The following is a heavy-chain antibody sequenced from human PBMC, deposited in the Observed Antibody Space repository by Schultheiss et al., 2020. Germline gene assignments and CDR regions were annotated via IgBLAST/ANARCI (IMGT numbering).Heavy chain of an antibody. Sequence: SETLSLTCAVSGGSISSSNWWSWVRQPPGKGLEWIGEIYHSGSTNYNPSLKSRVTISVDKSKNQFSLKLSSVTAADTAVYYCARGPPPTYYDFWSGYLDYYYYGMDVWGQGTTVTGSS. CDR2: IYHSGST. CDR3: ARGPPPTYYDFWSGYLDYYYYGMDV. CDR1: GGSISSSNW. V-gene: IGHV4-4*02. J-gene: IGHJ6*02. D-gene: IGHD3-3*01.